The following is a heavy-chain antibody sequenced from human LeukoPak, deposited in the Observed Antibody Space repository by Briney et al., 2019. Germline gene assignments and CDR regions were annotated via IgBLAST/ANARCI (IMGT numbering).Heavy chain of an antibody. CDR2: MNPNSGNT. CDR3: AIRYGSGEKYYYYYYMDV. V-gene: IGHV1-8*01. Sequence: AASVKVSCKASGYTFTSYGINWVRQATGQGLEWMGWMNPNSGNTGYAQKLQGRVTMTRNTSISTAYMELSSLRSEDTAVYYCAIRYGSGEKYYYYYYMDVWGKGTTVTVSS. CDR1: GYTFTSYG. D-gene: IGHD3-10*01. J-gene: IGHJ6*03.